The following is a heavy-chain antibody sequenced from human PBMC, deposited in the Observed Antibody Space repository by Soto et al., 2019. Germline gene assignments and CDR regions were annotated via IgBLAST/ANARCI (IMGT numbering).Heavy chain of an antibody. J-gene: IGHJ6*02. CDR2: VKTNSEGGAT. CDR3: TTGSVEGV. Sequence: EVQLVESGGGLVQPGGSLRLSCLASEFTFNTYWMNWVRQAPGKGLEWVARVKTNSEGGATDYAAPLKGRFTISRDDSKNTLFLQMNSLKTEDTAVYYCTTGSVEGVWGQGATVTVSS. D-gene: IGHD2-15*01. V-gene: IGHV3-15*07. CDR1: EFTFNTYW.